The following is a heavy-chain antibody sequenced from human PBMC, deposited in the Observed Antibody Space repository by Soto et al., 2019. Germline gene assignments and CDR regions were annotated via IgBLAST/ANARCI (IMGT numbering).Heavy chain of an antibody. CDR1: GFNFIIHA. Sequence: GGSLRLSCAAPGFNFIIHALHWVRQAPGKGLEWVAVLSPNGKNQYYADSVKGRFTISSDTFTSTLFLQMTSLTPEDTAVYYCASGADFYYDXSRYWGPGTLVTVSS. CDR2: LSPNGKNQ. V-gene: IGHV3-30*04. CDR3: ASGADFYYDXSRY. D-gene: IGHD3-22*01. J-gene: IGHJ4*02.